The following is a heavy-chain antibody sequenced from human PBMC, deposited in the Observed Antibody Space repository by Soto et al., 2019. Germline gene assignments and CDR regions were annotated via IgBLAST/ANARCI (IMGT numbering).Heavy chain of an antibody. CDR2: INPYNGNT. CDR1: GYTFTSYG. V-gene: IGHV1-18*01. J-gene: IGHJ4*02. Sequence: QVQLVQSGAEVKKPGASVKVSCKASGYTFTSYGISWVRQAPGQGLEWMGWINPYNGNTNYAQKLXGRVTMTTDTSTNTAYMDLRSLRSDDTAVYYCARDWFGIDYWGQGTLVTVSS. CDR3: ARDWFGIDY. D-gene: IGHD3-16*01.